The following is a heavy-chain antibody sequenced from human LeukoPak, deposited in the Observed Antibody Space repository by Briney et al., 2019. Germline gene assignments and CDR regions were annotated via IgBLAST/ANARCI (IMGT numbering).Heavy chain of an antibody. CDR1: GGSISSYY. V-gene: IGHV4-59*01. CDR3: ARLNYYSYYYYGMDV. J-gene: IGHJ6*02. CDR2: IYYSGST. D-gene: IGHD3-10*01. Sequence: PSETLSLTCTVSGGSISSYYWSWIRQPPGKGLEWIGYIYYSGSTNYNPSLKSRVTISVDTSKNQFSLKLSSVTAADTAVYYCARLNYYSYYYYGMDVWGQGTTVTVSS.